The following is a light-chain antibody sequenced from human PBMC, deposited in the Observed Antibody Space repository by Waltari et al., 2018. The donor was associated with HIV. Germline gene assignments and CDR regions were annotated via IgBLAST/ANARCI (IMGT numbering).Light chain of an antibody. Sequence: DIQLTQSPSSLSASVGDRVTITCRASQTIFTYLSWYQQKPGQAPKSLIYSASTLQSGVPSRFSGSGSGTDFTLTISGLQPEDVATYFCQQTFSTVTFGQGTRLEIK. CDR1: QTIFTY. CDR2: SAS. V-gene: IGKV1-39*01. CDR3: QQTFSTVT. J-gene: IGKJ5*01.